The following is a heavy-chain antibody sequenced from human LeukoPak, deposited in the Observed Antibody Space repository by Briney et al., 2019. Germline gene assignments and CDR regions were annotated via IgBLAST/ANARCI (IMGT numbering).Heavy chain of an antibody. CDR3: ARRAMATEIFDY. Sequence: GESLKISCKGSGYSFSTYWIGWVRQMPGKGLEWMGIIHPGDSDTRYSPSFQGQVTISADKSISTAYLQWSSLKASDTAMYYCARRAMATEIFDYWGQGTLVTVSS. CDR2: IHPGDSDT. V-gene: IGHV5-51*01. J-gene: IGHJ4*02. D-gene: IGHD5-24*01. CDR1: GYSFSTYW.